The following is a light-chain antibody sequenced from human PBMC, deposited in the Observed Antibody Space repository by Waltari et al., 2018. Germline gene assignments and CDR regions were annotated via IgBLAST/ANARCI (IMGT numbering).Light chain of an antibody. CDR1: QSISIY. CDR3: QQRSDWPPTWT. Sequence: EVVLTQSPATLSLSPGDSTTLSCRASQSISIYLAWYQHKPAQAPRLLIFDASNRATGIPARFSGSGSGTDFTLTISNLEPEDSAVYYCQQRSDWPPTWTFGQGTKVEMK. CDR2: DAS. V-gene: IGKV3-11*01. J-gene: IGKJ1*01.